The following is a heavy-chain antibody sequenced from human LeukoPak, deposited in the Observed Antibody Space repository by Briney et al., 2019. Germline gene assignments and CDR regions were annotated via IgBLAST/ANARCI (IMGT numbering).Heavy chain of an antibody. V-gene: IGHV4-39*01. CDR2: IYYSGST. J-gene: IGHJ4*02. CDR1: GGSISSSSYY. D-gene: IGHD3-22*01. Sequence: SETLSPTCTVSGGSISSSSYYWGWIRQPPGKGLEWIGSIYYSGSTYYNPSLKSRVTISVDTSKNQFSLKLSSVTAADTAVYYCARHSYDSSGYSPGYFDYWGQGTLVTVSS. CDR3: ARHSYDSSGYSPGYFDY.